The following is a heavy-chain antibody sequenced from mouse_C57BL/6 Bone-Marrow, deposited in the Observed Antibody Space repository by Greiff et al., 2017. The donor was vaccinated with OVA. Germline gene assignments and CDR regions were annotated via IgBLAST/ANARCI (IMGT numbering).Heavy chain of an antibody. CDR3: VRQGSNYDIDY. Sequence: EVKLMESGGGLVQPKGSLKLSCAASGFSFNTYAMNWVRQAPGKGLEWVARIRSKSNNYATYYADSVKDRFTISRDDSESMLYLQMNNLKTEDTAMYYCVRQGSNYDIDYWGQGTTLTVSS. J-gene: IGHJ2*01. D-gene: IGHD2-5*01. CDR2: IRSKSNNYAT. CDR1: GFSFNTYA. V-gene: IGHV10-1*01.